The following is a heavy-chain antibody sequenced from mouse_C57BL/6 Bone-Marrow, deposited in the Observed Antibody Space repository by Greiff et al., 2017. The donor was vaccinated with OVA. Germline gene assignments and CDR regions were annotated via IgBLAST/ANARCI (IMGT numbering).Heavy chain of an antibody. CDR2: IDPEDGET. Sequence: EVQLQQSGAELVKPGASVKLSCTASGFNIKDYYMHWVKQRTEQGLEWIGRIDPEDGETNYAPKFQGKATITADTSSNTAYLQRSSLTSEDTADYDCARYYGSRSVPYWYFDVWGTGTTVTVSS. CDR3: ARYYGSRSVPYWYFDV. V-gene: IGHV14-2*01. D-gene: IGHD1-1*01. J-gene: IGHJ1*03. CDR1: GFNIKDYY.